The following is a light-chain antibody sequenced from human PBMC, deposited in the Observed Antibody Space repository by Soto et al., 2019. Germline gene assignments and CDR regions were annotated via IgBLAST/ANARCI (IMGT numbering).Light chain of an antibody. J-gene: IGLJ3*02. CDR2: EVS. Sequence: QSALTQPPSASGSPGQSVTISCTGTSSDVGGYNFVYWYQQHPGKAPKFMIYEVSKRPSGVPDRFSGSKSGNTASLNVSGLQAEDEADYYCSSYAGGSKWLFGGGTKVTVL. V-gene: IGLV2-8*01. CDR1: SSDVGGYNF. CDR3: SSYAGGSKWL.